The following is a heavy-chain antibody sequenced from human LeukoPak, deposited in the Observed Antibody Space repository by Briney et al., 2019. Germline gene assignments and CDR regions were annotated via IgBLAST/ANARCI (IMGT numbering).Heavy chain of an antibody. CDR3: ATSRGRGDYVLYYFDY. D-gene: IGHD4-17*01. Sequence: SVKVSCKASGGTFSSYAISWVRQAPGQGLEWMGRIIPILGIANYAQKFQGRVTITADKSTSTAYMELSSLRSEDTAVYYCATSRGRGDYVLYYFDYWGQGTLVTVSS. CDR1: GGTFSSYA. J-gene: IGHJ4*02. CDR2: IIPILGIA. V-gene: IGHV1-69*04.